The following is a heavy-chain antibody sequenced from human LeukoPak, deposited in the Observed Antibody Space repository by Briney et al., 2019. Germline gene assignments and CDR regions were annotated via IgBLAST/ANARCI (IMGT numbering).Heavy chain of an antibody. Sequence: SETLSLTCTVSGGSISSYYWSWIRHPPGKGLEWIGYIYYSGSSNYNASLKRRVTISIDTSKNQFSLKLSSLTSADTAVYYCARGYSRTYFDYWGQGTLVTVCS. CDR1: GGSISSYY. D-gene: IGHD5-18*01. J-gene: IGHJ4*02. CDR2: IYYSGSS. CDR3: ARGYSRTYFDY. V-gene: IGHV4-59*08.